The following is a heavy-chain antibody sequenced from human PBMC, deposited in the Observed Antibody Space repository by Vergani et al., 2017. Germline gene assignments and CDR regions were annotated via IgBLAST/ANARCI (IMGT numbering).Heavy chain of an antibody. J-gene: IGHJ4*02. D-gene: IGHD3-3*01. V-gene: IGHV4-34*01. CDR2: INHSGST. Sequence: QVQLQQWGAGLLKPSETLSLTCAVYGGSFSGYYWSWIRQPPGKGLEWIGEINHSGSTNYNPSLKSRVTISLDTSKNQFSLKLSSLTAADTAVYYCARGLYYDFWSGYYRDYWGQGTLVTVSS. CDR1: GGSFSGYY. CDR3: ARGLYYDFWSGYYRDY.